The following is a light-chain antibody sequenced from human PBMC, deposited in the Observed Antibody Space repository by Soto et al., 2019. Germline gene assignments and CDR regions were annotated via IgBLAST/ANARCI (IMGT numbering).Light chain of an antibody. V-gene: IGKV1-39*01. J-gene: IGKJ1*01. CDR1: QSISSY. CDR2: AAS. Sequence: DIQMTQSPSSLSASVGDRVTITCRASQSISSYLNWYQQKPGKATKLLIYAASSLQSGVQSRFSGSGSGTDFTLTISRLQPEDFATYYCQQSYSTRWTFGQGTKADIK. CDR3: QQSYSTRWT.